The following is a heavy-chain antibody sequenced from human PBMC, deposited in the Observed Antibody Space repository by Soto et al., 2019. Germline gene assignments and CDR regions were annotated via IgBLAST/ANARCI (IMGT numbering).Heavy chain of an antibody. Sequence: PSETLSLTCTVSGGSISSSSYYWGWIRQPPGKGLEWIGSIYYSGSTYYNPSLKSRVTISVDTSKNQFSLKLSSVTAADTAVYYCARGMVGDYDFWSGYLYYYYYGMDVWGQGTTVTVSS. CDR2: IYYSGST. J-gene: IGHJ6*02. CDR1: GGSISSSSYY. V-gene: IGHV4-39*01. D-gene: IGHD3-3*01. CDR3: ARGMVGDYDFWSGYLYYYYYGMDV.